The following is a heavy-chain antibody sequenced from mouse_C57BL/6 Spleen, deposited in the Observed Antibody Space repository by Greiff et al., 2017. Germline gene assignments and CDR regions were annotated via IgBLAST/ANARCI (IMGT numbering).Heavy chain of an antibody. Sequence: VQLQQPGAELVRPGSSVKLSCKASGYTFTSYWMDWVKQRPGQGLEWIGNIYPSDSETHYNQKFKDKATSTVDKSSSTAYMQLSSLTSEDAAVDYCARSRDYPYAMDYWGQGTSVTVSS. CDR3: ARSRDYPYAMDY. D-gene: IGHD2-4*01. CDR2: IYPSDSET. J-gene: IGHJ4*01. CDR1: GYTFTSYW. V-gene: IGHV1-61*01.